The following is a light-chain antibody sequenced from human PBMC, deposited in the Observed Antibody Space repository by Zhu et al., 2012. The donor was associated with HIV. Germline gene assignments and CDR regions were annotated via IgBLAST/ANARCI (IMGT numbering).Light chain of an antibody. V-gene: IGKV3-15*01. CDR1: QSITSN. CDR2: GAS. J-gene: IGKJ1*01. Sequence: IVLTQSPATLSVSPGGRATLSCRASQSITSNLAWYQQKPGQSPRLLIHGASTRATGIPARFSGSGSGTEFTLTISSLQSEDFAFYYCQQYGSSSWTFGQGTKVEIK. CDR3: QQYGSSSWT.